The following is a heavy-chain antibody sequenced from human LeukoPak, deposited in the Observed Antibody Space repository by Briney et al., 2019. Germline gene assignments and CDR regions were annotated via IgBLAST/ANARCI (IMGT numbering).Heavy chain of an antibody. V-gene: IGHV4-39*01. J-gene: IGHJ4*02. CDR2: IYYSGST. CDR1: GGSISSSSYY. D-gene: IGHD1-26*01. CDR3: ARQSKLGGDY. Sequence: SETLSLTCSVSGGSISSSSYYWGWIRQPPGKGLEWIGSIYYSGSTYYNPSLKSRVTISVDTSKNQFSLKLSSVTAADTAVYYCARQSKLGGDYWGQGTLVTVSS.